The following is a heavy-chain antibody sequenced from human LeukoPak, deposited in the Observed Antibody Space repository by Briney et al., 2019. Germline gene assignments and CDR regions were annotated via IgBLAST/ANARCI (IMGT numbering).Heavy chain of an antibody. V-gene: IGHV1-18*01. J-gene: IGHJ4*02. CDR3: ARGQTNRLLWIGESLSNINPFDY. Sequence: ASVKVSCKASGYTFTRYAISWVGQAPGQGLEWMGWISGYNGYTNYAQKFQGRVTMTTETSTSTAYMELRSLRSDDTAFYFCARGQTNRLLWIGESLSNINPFDYWGQGTLVTVSS. CDR2: ISGYNGYT. D-gene: IGHD3-10*01. CDR1: GYTFTRYA.